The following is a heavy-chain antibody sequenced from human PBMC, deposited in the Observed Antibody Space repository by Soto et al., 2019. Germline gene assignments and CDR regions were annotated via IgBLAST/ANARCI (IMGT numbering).Heavy chain of an antibody. CDR3: AKSDYYDSSGSFYDAFDI. CDR2: ISGSGGST. CDR1: GFTFSSYA. V-gene: IGHV3-23*01. Sequence: GGSLRLSCVASGFTFSSYAMSWVRQAPGKGLEWVSAISGSGGSTYYADSVKGRFTISRDNSKNTLYLQMNSLRAEDTAVYYCAKSDYYDSSGSFYDAFDIWGQGTMVTVSS. D-gene: IGHD3-22*01. J-gene: IGHJ3*02.